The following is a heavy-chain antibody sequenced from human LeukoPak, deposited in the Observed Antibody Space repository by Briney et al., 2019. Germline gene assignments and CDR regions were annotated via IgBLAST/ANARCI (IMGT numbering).Heavy chain of an antibody. CDR1: GFTFRRYW. D-gene: IGHD3-22*01. CDR2: IKSDGSRT. J-gene: IGHJ4*02. V-gene: IGHV3-74*01. CDR3: VRDISGSRFFDY. Sequence: GGPLTLPCAPSGFTFRRYWMLGAREDTERGRVWVSRIKSDGSRTTYGDSVKGRFTISRDNAENTRSLEMNSMRAEDTAVYFFVRDISGSRFFDYWGQGALVTVSS.